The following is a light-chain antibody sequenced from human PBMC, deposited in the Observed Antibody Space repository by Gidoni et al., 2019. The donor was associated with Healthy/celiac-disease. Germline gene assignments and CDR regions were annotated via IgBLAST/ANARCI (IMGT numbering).Light chain of an antibody. V-gene: IGKV3-11*01. CDR2: DAS. CDR1: QSVSSY. Sequence: EIVLTQSTATLSLYPGERATLSCRASQSVSSYLAWYQQKPGQAPSLLIYDASNRATGIPDRFSGSGSGTDFTLTISSLDPEDFAVYYCQQRSNWPPIFTFGPGTKVDIK. CDR3: QQRSNWPPIFT. J-gene: IGKJ3*01.